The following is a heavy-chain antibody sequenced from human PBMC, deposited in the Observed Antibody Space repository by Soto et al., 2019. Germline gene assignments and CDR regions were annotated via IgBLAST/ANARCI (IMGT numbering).Heavy chain of an antibody. J-gene: IGHJ3*02. CDR2: INPSGGST. Sequence: ASVKVSFKASGYTFTSYYMHWVRQAPGQGLEWMGIINPSGGSTSYAQKFQGRVTMTRDTSTSTVYMELSSLRSEDTAVYYCARDTLEGCSSTSCYAFDIWGQGTMVTVSS. CDR3: ARDTLEGCSSTSCYAFDI. CDR1: GYTFTSYY. D-gene: IGHD2-2*01. V-gene: IGHV1-46*03.